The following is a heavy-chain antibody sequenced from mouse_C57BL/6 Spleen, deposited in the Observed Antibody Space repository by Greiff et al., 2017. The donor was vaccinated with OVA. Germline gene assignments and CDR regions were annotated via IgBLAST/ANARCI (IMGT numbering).Heavy chain of an antibody. CDR2: INYDGSST. CDR3: ARDHGNSWYFEV. J-gene: IGHJ1*03. CDR1: GFTFSDYY. Sequence: EVQLVESEGGLVQPGSSMKLSCTASGFTFSDYYMAWVRQVPEKGLEWVANINYDGSSTYYLDSLKSRFIISRDNAKNILYLQMSSLKSEDTATYYCARDHGNSWYFEVWGTGTTVTVSS. V-gene: IGHV5-16*01. D-gene: IGHD2-1*01.